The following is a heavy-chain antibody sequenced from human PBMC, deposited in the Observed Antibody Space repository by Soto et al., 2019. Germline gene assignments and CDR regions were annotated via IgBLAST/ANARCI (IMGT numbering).Heavy chain of an antibody. V-gene: IGHV1-18*01. Sequence: QVQLVQSGAEVKKPGASVKVSCKASGYTFTTYGIRWVRQAPGQGLEWMGWISFCNGKVKFAQKFQVRVTLTTDTSTKTAYMELRSLGSYDTALYYCAGEIIGGSAYSDFSGDSSYYDPWFWGQGTVVTVSS. J-gene: IGHJ1*01. CDR2: ISFCNGKV. D-gene: IGHD2-15*01. CDR1: GYTFTTYG. CDR3: AGEIIGGSAYSDFSGDSSYYDPWF.